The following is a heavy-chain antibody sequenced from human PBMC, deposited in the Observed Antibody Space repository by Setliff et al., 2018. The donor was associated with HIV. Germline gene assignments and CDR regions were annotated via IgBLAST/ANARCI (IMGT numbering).Heavy chain of an antibody. CDR2: GYYSGIT. V-gene: IGHV4-59*08. D-gene: IGHD2-21*02. CDR1: GGSISNYY. CDR3: ARSSRGSLRYLDY. Sequence: SETLSLTCTVSGGSISNYYWSWIRQPPGKGLEWIGCGYYSGITHYDPSLKSRVSISVDASKNQFSLRLNSVTVADTAVYFCARSSRGSLRYLDYWGPGTLVTVSS. J-gene: IGHJ4*02.